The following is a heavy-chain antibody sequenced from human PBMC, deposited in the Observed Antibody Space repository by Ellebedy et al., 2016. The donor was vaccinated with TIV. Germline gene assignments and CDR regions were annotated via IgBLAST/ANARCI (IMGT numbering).Heavy chain of an antibody. CDR3: ARPPIVGGTVAFDY. V-gene: IGHV4-31*03. Sequence: LRLSCTVSGGSISSVDYYWSWIRQHPGKGLEWIGYIYYSGSTYYNPSLKSRVTISVDTSKNQFSLKLSSVTAADTAAYYCARPPIVGGTVAFDYWGQGILVTVSS. CDR1: GGSISSVDYY. CDR2: IYYSGST. D-gene: IGHD1-26*01. J-gene: IGHJ4*02.